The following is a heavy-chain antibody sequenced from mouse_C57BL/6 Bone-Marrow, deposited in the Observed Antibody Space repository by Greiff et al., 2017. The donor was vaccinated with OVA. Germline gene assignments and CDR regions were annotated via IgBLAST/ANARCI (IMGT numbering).Heavy chain of an antibody. CDR2: IRNKANNHAT. D-gene: IGHD1-1*01. V-gene: IGHV6-6*01. CDR1: GFTFSDAW. Sequence: EVKLMESGGGLVQPGGSMKLSCAASGFTFSDAWMDWVRQSPEKGLEWVAEIRNKANNHATYYAESVKGRFTISRDDSKSSVYLQMNSLRAEDTGIYYCTRNYGSSYNWYFDVWGTGTTVTVSS. J-gene: IGHJ1*03. CDR3: TRNYGSSYNWYFDV.